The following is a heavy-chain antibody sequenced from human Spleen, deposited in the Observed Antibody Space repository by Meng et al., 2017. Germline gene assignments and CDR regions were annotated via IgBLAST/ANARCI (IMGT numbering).Heavy chain of an antibody. J-gene: IGHJ4*02. CDR1: GFTVSHNY. Sequence: GGSLRRSCAASGFTVSHNYMSWVRQAPGKGLEWVSVIYSGGNTYYADSVKGRFTITRDNSKNTVYVQMNSLRSEDTAVYYCAREVAGYFDYWGQGTLVTVSS. V-gene: IGHV3-66*02. CDR3: AREVAGYFDY. D-gene: IGHD2-15*01. CDR2: IYSGGNT.